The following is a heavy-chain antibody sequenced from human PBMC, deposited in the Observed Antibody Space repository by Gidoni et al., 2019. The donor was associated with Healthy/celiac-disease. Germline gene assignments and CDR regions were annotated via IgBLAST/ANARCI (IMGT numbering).Heavy chain of an antibody. D-gene: IGHD2-15*01. CDR3: ARGLEVGDYYGMDV. CDR1: GFPLSSYG. V-gene: IGHV3-33*01. J-gene: IGHJ6*02. Sequence: VQLVESGGVVVPPGRSLRLSCAASGFPLSSYGMHWVRQAPGKGLEWVAVIWYDGSNKYYADSVKGRFTISRDNSKNTLYLQMNSLRAEDTAVYYCARGLEVGDYYGMDVWGQGTTVTVSS. CDR2: IWYDGSNK.